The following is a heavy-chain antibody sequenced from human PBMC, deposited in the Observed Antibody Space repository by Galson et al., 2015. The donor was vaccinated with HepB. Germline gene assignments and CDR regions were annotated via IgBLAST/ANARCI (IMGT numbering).Heavy chain of an antibody. CDR1: GYTFTSYA. CDR2: INAGNGNT. Sequence: SVKVSCKASGYTFTSYAMHWVRQAPGQRLEWMGWINAGNGNTKYSQKFQGRVTITRDTSASTAYMELSSLRSEDTAVYYCARDDEVTMVRGVIIGGADYWGQGTLVTVSS. J-gene: IGHJ4*02. D-gene: IGHD3-10*01. CDR3: ARDDEVTMVRGVIIGGADY. V-gene: IGHV1-3*01.